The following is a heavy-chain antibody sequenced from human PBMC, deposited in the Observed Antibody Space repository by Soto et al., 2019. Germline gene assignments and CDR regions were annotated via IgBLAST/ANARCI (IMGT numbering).Heavy chain of an antibody. CDR2: IYYSGST. CDR3: ARYEGADCYLDY. CDR1: GGSISSGGYY. J-gene: IGHJ4*02. V-gene: IGHV4-31*01. Sequence: QVQLQESGPGLVKPSQTLSLTCTVSGGSISSGGYYWSWIRQHPGKGLEWIGYIYYSGSTYYNSSLKSLDTISVDTSKNQFSLKLSSVTAADTAVYYCARYEGADCYLDYWGQGTLVTVSS. D-gene: IGHD2-21*02.